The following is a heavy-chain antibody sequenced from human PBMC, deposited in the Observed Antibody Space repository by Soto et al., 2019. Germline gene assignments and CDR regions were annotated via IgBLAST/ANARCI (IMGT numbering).Heavy chain of an antibody. CDR1: GFTFSSYG. Sequence: GGSLRLSCAASGFTFSSYGVHWVRQAPGKGLEWVAVISYDGSNKYYADSVKGRFTISRDNSKNTLYLQMNSLRAEDTAVYYCAKDLVLAVVTALIDYWGQGTLVTVSS. CDR3: AKDLVLAVVTALIDY. J-gene: IGHJ4*02. CDR2: ISYDGSNK. D-gene: IGHD2-15*01. V-gene: IGHV3-30*18.